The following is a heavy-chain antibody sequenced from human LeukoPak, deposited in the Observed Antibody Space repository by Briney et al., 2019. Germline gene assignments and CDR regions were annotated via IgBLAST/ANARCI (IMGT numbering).Heavy chain of an antibody. V-gene: IGHV4-38-2*02. D-gene: IGHD1-26*01. CDR3: ARETGIVGATKEDSSYYYGMDV. J-gene: IGHJ6*02. CDR2: IYHSGST. Sequence: PSETLSLTCTVTSSSISDGYFWGWGRHPPGKGVEWVGNIYHSGSTYYKPSLKSRVTISVDTSKNQFSLRLSSVTAADTAVYYCARETGIVGATKEDSSYYYGMDVWGQGTTVTVSS. CDR1: SSSISDGYF.